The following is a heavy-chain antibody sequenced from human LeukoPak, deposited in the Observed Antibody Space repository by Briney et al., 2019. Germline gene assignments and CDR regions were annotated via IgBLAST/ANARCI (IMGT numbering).Heavy chain of an antibody. V-gene: IGHV3-7*03. D-gene: IGHD3-10*01. Sequence: GGSLRLSCAASGFTFSSYWMSWVRQAPGKGLEGVANIKQDGSEKYYVDSVKGRVTISRDNDKNSLYLQMTSLRAEDTAVYYCARGKRITMVWGVTKYYYYYYGMDVWGKGTTVTVSS. CDR1: GFTFSSYW. J-gene: IGHJ6*04. CDR3: ARGKRITMVWGVTKYYYYYYGMDV. CDR2: IKQDGSEK.